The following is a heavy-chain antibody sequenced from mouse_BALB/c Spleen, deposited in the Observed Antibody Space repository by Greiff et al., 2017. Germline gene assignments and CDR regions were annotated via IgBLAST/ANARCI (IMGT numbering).Heavy chain of an antibody. CDR3: TRGGYSGDFDY. J-gene: IGHJ2*01. V-gene: IGHV1S81*02. D-gene: IGHD2-3*01. CDR2: INPSNGGT. Sequence: VQVVESGAELVKPGASVKLSCKASGYTFTSYYMYWVKQRPGQGLEWIGEINPSNGGTNFNEKFKSKATLTVDKSSSTAYMQLSSLTSEDSAVYYCTRGGYSGDFDYWGQGTTLTVSS. CDR1: GYTFTSYY.